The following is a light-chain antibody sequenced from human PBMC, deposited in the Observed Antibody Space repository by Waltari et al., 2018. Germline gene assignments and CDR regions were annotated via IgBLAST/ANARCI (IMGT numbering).Light chain of an antibody. Sequence: DIVMTQSPDSLAVSLGERATINRKSSQSVFYSSNNNNYLAWYQQKPGQPPKRLIYWAYTRESGVPDRFSGSGSGTDFTLTISSLQAEDVAVYYCQQYYSVPKTFGQGTKVEIK. V-gene: IGKV4-1*01. CDR2: WAY. CDR1: QSVFYSSNNNNY. J-gene: IGKJ1*01. CDR3: QQYYSVPKT.